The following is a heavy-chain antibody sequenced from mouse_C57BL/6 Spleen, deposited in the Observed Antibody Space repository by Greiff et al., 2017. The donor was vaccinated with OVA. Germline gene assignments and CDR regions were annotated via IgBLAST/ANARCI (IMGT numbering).Heavy chain of an antibody. D-gene: IGHD2-4*01. V-gene: IGHV3-1*01. Sequence: EVQRVESGPGMVKPSQSLSLTCTVTGYSITSGYDWHWIRHFPGNKLEWMGYISYSGSTNYNPSLKSRISITHDTSKNHFFLKLNSVTTEDTATYYCARGGDYLGYAMDYWGQGTSVTVSS. CDR3: ARGGDYLGYAMDY. J-gene: IGHJ4*01. CDR2: ISYSGST. CDR1: GYSITSGYD.